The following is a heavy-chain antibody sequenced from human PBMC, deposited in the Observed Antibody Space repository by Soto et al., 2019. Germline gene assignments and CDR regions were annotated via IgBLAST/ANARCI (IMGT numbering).Heavy chain of an antibody. J-gene: IGHJ4*02. CDR3: ARARYCSGGSCSAAIAYFDY. CDR2: IYYSGST. V-gene: IGHV4-59*08. D-gene: IGHD2-15*01. CDR1: GGSISSYY. Sequence: SETLSLTCTVSGGSISSYYWSWIRQPPGKGLEWIGYIYYSGSTNYNPSLKSRVTISVDTSKNQFSLKLSSVTAADTAVYYCARARYCSGGSCSAAIAYFDYWGQGTLVTVSS.